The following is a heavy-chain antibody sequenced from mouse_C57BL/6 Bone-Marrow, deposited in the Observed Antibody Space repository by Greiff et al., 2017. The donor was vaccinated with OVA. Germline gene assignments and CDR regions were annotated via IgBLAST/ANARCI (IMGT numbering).Heavy chain of an antibody. CDR1: GYTFTGYW. J-gene: IGHJ4*01. V-gene: IGHV1-9*01. CDR2: ILPGSGST. Sequence: VQLQQSGAELMKPGASVKLSCTATGYTFTGYWIEWVKQRPGHGLEWIGEILPGSGSTNYNEKFKGKATFTADTSSNTAYMQLSSLTTEDSAIYYWARRNSLNYYALDDWGKGTSVTVAS. CDR3: ARRNSLNYYALDD.